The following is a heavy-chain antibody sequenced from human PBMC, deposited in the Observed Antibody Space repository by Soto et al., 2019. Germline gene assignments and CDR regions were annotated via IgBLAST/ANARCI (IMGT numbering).Heavy chain of an antibody. Sequence: SVKVSFKASGGSFTYTLSWVRQSPGQGLEWMGGIIPIFGTTNYAQKFHGRVTITADESTKTAYMELSTPRSEDTAVYYCARLHSHGTYGMDVWGQGTTVTVSS. CDR1: GGSFTYT. CDR3: ARLHSHGTYGMDV. V-gene: IGHV1-69*13. D-gene: IGHD5-18*01. CDR2: IIPIFGTT. J-gene: IGHJ6*01.